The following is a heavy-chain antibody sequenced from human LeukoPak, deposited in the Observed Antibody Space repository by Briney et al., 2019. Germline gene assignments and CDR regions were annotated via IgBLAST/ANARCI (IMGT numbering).Heavy chain of an antibody. CDR2: ISGSGGST. J-gene: IGHJ4*02. Sequence: HPGGSLRLSCAASGFTFSSYAMSWVRQAPGKGLEWVSAISGSGGSTYYADSVKGRFTISRDNSKNTLYLQMNSLRAEDTAVYYCAKNSMVRGVITRTIVDYWGQGTLVTVSS. CDR1: GFTFSSYA. D-gene: IGHD3-10*01. CDR3: AKNSMVRGVITRTIVDY. V-gene: IGHV3-23*01.